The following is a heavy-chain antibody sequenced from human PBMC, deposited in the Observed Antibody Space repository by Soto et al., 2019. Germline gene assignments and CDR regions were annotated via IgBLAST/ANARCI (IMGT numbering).Heavy chain of an antibody. J-gene: IGHJ5*02. CDR3: AKSAYGDYVNWFDP. CDR1: GFTFSTYA. D-gene: IGHD4-17*01. V-gene: IGHV3-23*01. CDR2: ISGSGGNT. Sequence: LRLSCAASGFTFSTYAMSWVRQAPGKGLEWVSAISGSGGNTHYADSVKGRFTISRDNSKNTLYLQMNSLRAEDTAVYFCAKSAYGDYVNWFDPWGQGTLVTVSS.